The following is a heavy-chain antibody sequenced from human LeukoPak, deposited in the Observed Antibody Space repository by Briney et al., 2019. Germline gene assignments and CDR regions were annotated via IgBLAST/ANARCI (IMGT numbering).Heavy chain of an antibody. V-gene: IGHV4-34*01. CDR1: GGSFSGYY. D-gene: IGHD3-22*01. CDR2: INHSGST. J-gene: IGHJ4*02. Sequence: PSETLSLTCAVYGGSFSGYYWSGVRQPPGKGLEWLGEINHSGSTNYNASLKSGVTIAVDTSKNQFSLKLSSVTAADTAVYYCASRVEGYDSSGYTRGFDYWGQGTLVTVSS. CDR3: ASRVEGYDSSGYTRGFDY.